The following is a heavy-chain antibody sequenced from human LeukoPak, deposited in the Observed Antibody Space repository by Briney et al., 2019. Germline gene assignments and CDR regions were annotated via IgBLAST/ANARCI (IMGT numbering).Heavy chain of an antibody. J-gene: IGHJ6*02. CDR1: GFTFSSYS. CDR2: IKQDGSEK. D-gene: IGHD3-22*01. Sequence: PGGSLRLSCAASGFTFSSYSMSWVRQAPGKGLEWVANIKQDGSEKYYVDSVKGRFTISRDNAKNSLYLQMNSLRAEDTAVYYCARTLGYYDSSGYSLYGMDVWGQGTTVTVSS. CDR3: ARTLGYYDSSGYSLYGMDV. V-gene: IGHV3-7*01.